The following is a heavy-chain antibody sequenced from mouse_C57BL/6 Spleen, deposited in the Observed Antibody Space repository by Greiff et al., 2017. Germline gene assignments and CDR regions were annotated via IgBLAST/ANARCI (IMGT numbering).Heavy chain of an antibody. D-gene: IGHD1-1*01. V-gene: IGHV1-52*01. CDR1: GYTFTSYW. Sequence: QVQLKQPGAELVRPGSSVKLSCKASGYTFTSYWMHWVKQRPIQGLEWIGNIDPSDSETHYNQKFKDKATLTVDKSSSTAYMQLSSLTSEDSAVYYCAREEALTTVFDYWGQGTTLTVSS. J-gene: IGHJ2*01. CDR2: IDPSDSET. CDR3: AREEALTTVFDY.